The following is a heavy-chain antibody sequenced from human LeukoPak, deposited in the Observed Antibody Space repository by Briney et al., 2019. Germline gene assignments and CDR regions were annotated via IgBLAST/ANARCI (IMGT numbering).Heavy chain of an antibody. V-gene: IGHV3-21*01. CDR3: AWEYDAFDI. CDR1: GFTLSSYE. Sequence: PGGSLRLSCTVSGFTLSSYEMTWFRQAPGKGLEWVSSIGYGGSDTHYADSVKGRFTISRDNAKNSLYLQMNSLRAEDTAVYYCAWEYDAFDIWGQGTMVTVSS. J-gene: IGHJ3*02. CDR2: IGYGGSDT.